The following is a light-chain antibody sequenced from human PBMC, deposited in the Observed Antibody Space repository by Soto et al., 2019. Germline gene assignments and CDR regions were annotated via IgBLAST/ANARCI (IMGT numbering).Light chain of an antibody. CDR3: QQYGILSWT. Sequence: IGLTQSPGTLSLNNEERATLSCRASQNVDSNYLAWYQQKPGQAPRIIIFGASGRATGIPDRFSGSGSGTDFTLTISRLEPEDFAVYYCQQYGILSWTSCQGTNVDIK. V-gene: IGKV3-20*01. CDR1: QNVDSNY. CDR2: GAS. J-gene: IGKJ1*01.